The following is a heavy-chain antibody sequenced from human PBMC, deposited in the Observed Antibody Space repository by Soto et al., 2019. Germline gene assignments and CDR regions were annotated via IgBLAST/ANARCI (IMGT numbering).Heavy chain of an antibody. CDR1: GYTFTSYP. CDR2: INTGNGYT. J-gene: IGHJ5*02. V-gene: IGHV1-3*05. Sequence: QVQLVQSGAEEKSPGASVKISCKASGYTFTSYPVHWVRQAPGQRLEWMGWINTGNGYTKYSQKFQGRVTITRDTSAXTXYXXLTSLRSDDTALYYCARDRGGYCSGGSCSEAWFDPWGQGTLVTVSS. D-gene: IGHD2-15*01. CDR3: ARDRGGYCSGGSCSEAWFDP.